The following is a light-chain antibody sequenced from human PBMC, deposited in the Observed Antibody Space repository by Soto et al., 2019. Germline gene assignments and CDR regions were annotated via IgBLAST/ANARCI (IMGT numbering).Light chain of an antibody. Sequence: EIFLTQSPGTLSLSPGERATLSCMVSQSVISGYLVWYQQKPGQAPRLLIYGASSRATGIPDRFSGSGSGTDFTLTISRLEPEDFAVYYCQQYGSSPRTFGQGTKVDIK. V-gene: IGKV3-20*01. CDR2: GAS. CDR1: QSVISGY. J-gene: IGKJ1*01. CDR3: QQYGSSPRT.